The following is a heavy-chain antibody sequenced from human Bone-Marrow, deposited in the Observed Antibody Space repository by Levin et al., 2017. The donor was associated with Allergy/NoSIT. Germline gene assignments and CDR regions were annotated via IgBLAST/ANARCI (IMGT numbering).Heavy chain of an antibody. Sequence: GESLKISCSASDFTFRHAWMTWVRQAPGKGLEWVGRIKSDAGGGATDYAAPVRGRFTISSDDSKDTLYLQMNSLKDEDTGIYFGTTGIAVAASYYYNFMDVWGKGTTVTVSS. V-gene: IGHV3-15*07. D-gene: IGHD6-19*01. J-gene: IGHJ6*03. CDR3: TTGIAVAASYYYNFMDV. CDR2: IKSDAGGGAT. CDR1: DFTFRHAW.